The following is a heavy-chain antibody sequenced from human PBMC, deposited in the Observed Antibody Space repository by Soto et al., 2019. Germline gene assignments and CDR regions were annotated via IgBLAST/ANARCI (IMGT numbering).Heavy chain of an antibody. Sequence: GGSLRLSCAASGFTFSSYGMHWVRQAPGKGLEWVAVISYDGSNKYYADSVKGRFTISRDNSKNTLYLQMNSLRAEDTAVYYCAKDLKEGYDILTGLYYYYYYGMDVWGQGTTVTSP. J-gene: IGHJ6*02. CDR2: ISYDGSNK. D-gene: IGHD3-9*01. CDR3: AKDLKEGYDILTGLYYYYYYGMDV. V-gene: IGHV3-30*18. CDR1: GFTFSSYG.